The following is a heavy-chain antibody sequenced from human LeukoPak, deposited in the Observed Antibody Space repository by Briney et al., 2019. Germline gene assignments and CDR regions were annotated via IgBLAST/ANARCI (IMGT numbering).Heavy chain of an antibody. CDR3: ARVARYGLGLFDY. CDR1: GYTFTGYY. Sequence: ASVTVSFKASGYTFTGYYMHWVRQAPGQGLEWMGWINPNSGGTNYAQKFQGRVTMTRDTSISTAYMELSRLRSDDTAVYYCARVARYGLGLFDYWGHGTLVTVSS. D-gene: IGHD5-18*01. J-gene: IGHJ4*03. CDR2: INPNSGGT. V-gene: IGHV1-2*02.